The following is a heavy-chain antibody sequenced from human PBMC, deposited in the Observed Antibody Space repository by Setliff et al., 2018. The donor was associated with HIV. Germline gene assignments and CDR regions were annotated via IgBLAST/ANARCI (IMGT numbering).Heavy chain of an antibody. D-gene: IGHD7-27*01. CDR1: GFTFWSSS. V-gene: IGHV3-7*03. CDR3: ARDPHWGAFDI. CDR2: IDGEGSHI. J-gene: IGHJ3*02. Sequence: PGGSLRLSCAASGFTFWSSSMTWVRQGPGTGLEWVAVIDGEGSHIYYVDSVKGRFTISRDNAKNSLYLQMNSLRADDTAVYYCARDPHWGAFDIWGQGTMVTVSS.